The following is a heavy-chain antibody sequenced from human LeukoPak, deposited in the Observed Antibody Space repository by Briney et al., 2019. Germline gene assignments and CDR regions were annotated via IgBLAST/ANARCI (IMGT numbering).Heavy chain of an antibody. CDR1: GFTFSSDF. Sequence: AGGSLRLSCVASGFTFSSDFMHWIRHAPGEGLMWVSQISGDETYTNYADSVKGRFTISRDNAKNSLYLQMNSLRAEDTAIYYCVREDNAFNIWGQGTLVTVSS. V-gene: IGHV3-74*01. J-gene: IGHJ3*02. CDR2: ISGDETYT. CDR3: VREDNAFNI.